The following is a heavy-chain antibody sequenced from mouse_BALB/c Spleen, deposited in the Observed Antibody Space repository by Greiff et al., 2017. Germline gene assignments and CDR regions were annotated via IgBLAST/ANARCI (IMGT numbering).Heavy chain of an antibody. CDR2: ISSGSSTI. D-gene: IGHD1-1*01. V-gene: IGHV5-17*02. CDR3: ARENLITTVPMDY. J-gene: IGHJ4*01. Sequence: EVKLVESGGGLVQPGGSRKLSCAASGFTFSSFGMHWVRQAPEKGLEWVAYISSGSSTIYYADTVKGRFTISRDNPKNTLFLQMTSLRSEDTAMYYCARENLITTVPMDYWGQGTSVTVSS. CDR1: GFTFSSFG.